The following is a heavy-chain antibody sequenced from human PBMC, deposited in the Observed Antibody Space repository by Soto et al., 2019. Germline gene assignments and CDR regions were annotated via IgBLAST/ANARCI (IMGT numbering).Heavy chain of an antibody. D-gene: IGHD1-20*01. CDR3: ARVVLSITRGAFDA. CDR1: GGSISSSHW. V-gene: IGHV4-4*02. Sequence: QVQLQESGPGLVKPSGTLSLTCAVSGGSISSSHWWTWVRQSPGKGLEYIGEISHSGTSNSNPSLTSRATLSVDRSKNHFSLTLTSVTAADPAVYYCARVVLSITRGAFDAWGQGTPVIVSS. CDR2: ISHSGTS. J-gene: IGHJ3*01.